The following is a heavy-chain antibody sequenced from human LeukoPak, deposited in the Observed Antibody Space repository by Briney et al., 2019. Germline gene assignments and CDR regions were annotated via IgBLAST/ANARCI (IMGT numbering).Heavy chain of an antibody. V-gene: IGHV1-69*13. Sequence: ASVKVSCKASGGTFSSYAISWVRQAPGQGLEWMGGIIPIFGTANYAQKFQGRATITADESTSTAYMELSSLRSEDTAVYYCARGGYSYGSGWFDPWGQGTLVTVSS. D-gene: IGHD5-18*01. CDR3: ARGGYSYGSGWFDP. CDR1: GGTFSSYA. CDR2: IIPIFGTA. J-gene: IGHJ5*02.